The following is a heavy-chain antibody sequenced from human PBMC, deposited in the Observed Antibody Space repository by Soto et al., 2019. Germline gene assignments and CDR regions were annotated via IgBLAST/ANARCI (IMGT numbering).Heavy chain of an antibody. CDR3: ARGMTPPGAPAWYYFDS. V-gene: IGHV4-4*07. CDR1: GASITGSSY. Sequence: SVTLSLTCTVSGASITGSSYWSWIRQPAGKGLEWIGRFSLSGTTNYNPSLRSRVTMSADVSKNQFSLRLTSVTAADTALYYCARGMTPPGAPAWYYFDSWGQGTLVTAPQ. CDR2: FSLSGTT. D-gene: IGHD2-8*02. J-gene: IGHJ4*02.